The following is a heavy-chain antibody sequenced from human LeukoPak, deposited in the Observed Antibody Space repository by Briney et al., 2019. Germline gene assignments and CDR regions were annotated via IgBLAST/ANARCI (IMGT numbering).Heavy chain of an antibody. D-gene: IGHD5-12*01. CDR3: AREAVYSGYDSDRFDY. CDR2: IKQDGSEK. V-gene: IGHV3-7*01. Sequence: GGSLRLSCAASGFTFSSYWMSWVRQAPGKGLEWVANIKQDGSEKYYVDSVKGRFTISGDNAKNSLYLQMNSLRAEDTAVYYCAREAVYSGYDSDRFDYWGQGTLVTVSS. J-gene: IGHJ4*02. CDR1: GFTFSSYW.